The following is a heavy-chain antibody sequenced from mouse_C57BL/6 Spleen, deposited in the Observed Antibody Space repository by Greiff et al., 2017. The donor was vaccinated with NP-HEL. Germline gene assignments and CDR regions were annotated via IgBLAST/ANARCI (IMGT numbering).Heavy chain of an antibody. V-gene: IGHV3-6*01. Sequence: EVQRVESGPGLVKPSQSLSLTCSVTGYSITSGYYWNWIRQFPGNKLEWMGYISYDGSNNYNPSLKNRISITRDTSKNQFFLKLNSVTTEDTATYYCARVGDGYPFYFDYWGQGTTLTVSS. J-gene: IGHJ2*01. CDR3: ARVGDGYPFYFDY. D-gene: IGHD2-3*01. CDR2: ISYDGSN. CDR1: GYSITSGYY.